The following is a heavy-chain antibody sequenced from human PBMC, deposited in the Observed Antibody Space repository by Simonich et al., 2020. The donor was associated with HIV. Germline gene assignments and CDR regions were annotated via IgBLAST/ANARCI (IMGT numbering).Heavy chain of an antibody. CDR2: INHSGNT. V-gene: IGHV4-34*01. J-gene: IGHJ4*02. CDR3: ARHDGLTGEWSFDY. D-gene: IGHD7-27*01. Sequence: VQLQQWGAGLLKPSETLSLTCAVYGGSFSGYYWSWIRQPPGKGLEWIGEINHSGNTNYNPSRKSRVIISVDTFKNQFSLKLSSVTAADTAVYYCARHDGLTGEWSFDYWGQGTLVTVSS. CDR1: GGSFSGYY.